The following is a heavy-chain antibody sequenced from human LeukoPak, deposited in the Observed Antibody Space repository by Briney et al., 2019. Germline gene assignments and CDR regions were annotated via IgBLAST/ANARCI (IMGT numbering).Heavy chain of an antibody. V-gene: IGHV5-51*01. CDR1: GYSFTSYW. CDR3: ARAVRGDNYYYYYGMDV. Sequence: GESLKISCKGSGYSFTSYWIGWVRQMPGKGLEWMGIIYPGDSDTRYSPSFQGQVTISADKSISTAYPQWSSLKASDTAMYYCARAVRGDNYYYYYGMDVWGQGTTVTVSS. D-gene: IGHD3-10*01. CDR2: IYPGDSDT. J-gene: IGHJ6*02.